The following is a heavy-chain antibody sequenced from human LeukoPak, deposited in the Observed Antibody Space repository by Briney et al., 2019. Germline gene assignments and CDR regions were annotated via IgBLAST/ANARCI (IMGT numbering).Heavy chain of an antibody. D-gene: IGHD4-23*01. CDR3: ATSDYGGLDY. CDR1: GFTFSSYS. J-gene: IGHJ4*02. Sequence: AGGSLRLSCAASGFTFSSYSMNWVRQAPGKGVEWFSFISSSSSYIYYADSVKGRFTISRDNPNNSLFLQMNSLRAEDTSVYYCATSDYGGLDYWGQGTLVTVSS. CDR2: ISSSSSYI. V-gene: IGHV3-21*01.